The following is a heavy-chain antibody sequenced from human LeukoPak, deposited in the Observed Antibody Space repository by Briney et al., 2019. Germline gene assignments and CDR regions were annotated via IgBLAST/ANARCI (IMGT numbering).Heavy chain of an antibody. CDR2: IYYSGST. D-gene: IGHD5-18*01. CDR1: GGSISSYD. V-gene: IGHV4-59*01. J-gene: IGHJ5*02. CDR3: ARSAIYSYGLNRFDP. Sequence: TPSETLSLTCTVSGGSISSYDWSWIRQPPGKGLEWIGYIYYSGSTNYNPSLKSRVTISLDPSKIQFSLKLSSVTPADTAVYYCARSAIYSYGLNRFDPWGQGTLVTVSS.